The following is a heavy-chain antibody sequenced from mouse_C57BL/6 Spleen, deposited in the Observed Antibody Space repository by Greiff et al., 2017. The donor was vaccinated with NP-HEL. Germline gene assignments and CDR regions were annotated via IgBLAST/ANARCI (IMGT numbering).Heavy chain of an antibody. V-gene: IGHV1-26*01. CDR1: GYTFTDYY. Sequence: EVQLQQSGPELVKPGASVKISCKASGYTFTDYYMNWVKQSHGNSLEWIGDINPNNGGTSYNQKFKGKATLTVDKSSSTAYMELRSLTSEDSAVYYCARGTTGAWFAYWGQGTLVTVSA. CDR3: ARGTTGAWFAY. D-gene: IGHD1-1*01. CDR2: INPNNGGT. J-gene: IGHJ3*01.